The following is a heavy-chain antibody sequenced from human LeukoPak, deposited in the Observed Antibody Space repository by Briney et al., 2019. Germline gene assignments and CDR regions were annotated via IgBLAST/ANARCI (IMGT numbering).Heavy chain of an antibody. J-gene: IGHJ4*02. Sequence: PGGSLRLSCAASGFTFSNYWMSWVRQAPGKGLEWVANINQDGSEKYYVDSVKGRFTVFRDNAKNSLYLQMNSLRAEDTAVYYCARAGDVVVPTTNPFDSWGQGTLVTVSS. CDR2: INQDGSEK. CDR1: GFTFSNYW. D-gene: IGHD2-2*01. V-gene: IGHV3-7*01. CDR3: ARAGDVVVPTTNPFDS.